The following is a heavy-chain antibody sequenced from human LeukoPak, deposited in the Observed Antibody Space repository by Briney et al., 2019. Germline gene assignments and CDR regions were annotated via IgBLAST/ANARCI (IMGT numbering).Heavy chain of an antibody. CDR3: AKGDTIVGAISGFGY. J-gene: IGHJ4*02. CDR2: ISGSGGST. Sequence: GRSLRLSCAASGFTFSSYAMSWVRQAPGKGLEWVSAISGSGGSTYYADSVKGRFTISRDNSKNTLYLQMNSLRAEDTAVYYCAKGDTIVGAISGFGYWGQGTLVTVSS. D-gene: IGHD1-26*01. V-gene: IGHV3-23*01. CDR1: GFTFSSYA.